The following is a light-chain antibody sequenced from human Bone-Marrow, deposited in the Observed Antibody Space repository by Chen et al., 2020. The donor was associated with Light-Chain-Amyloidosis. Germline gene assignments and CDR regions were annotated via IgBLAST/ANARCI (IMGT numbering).Light chain of an antibody. Sequence: SYELTPPPSVSVSPGPTASITCSGDKLGDQYACWFQQKPGQSPVLVIYQDSKRPSGIPERFSGSNSGTTATLTISGTQAMDEADYYCQAWDSSTAVVFGGGTKLTVL. CDR2: QDS. V-gene: IGLV3-1*01. J-gene: IGLJ2*01. CDR3: QAWDSSTAVV. CDR1: KLGDQY.